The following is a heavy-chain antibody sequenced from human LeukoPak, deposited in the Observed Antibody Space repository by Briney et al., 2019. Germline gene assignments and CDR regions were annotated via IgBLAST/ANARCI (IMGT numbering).Heavy chain of an antibody. V-gene: IGHV3-11*04. CDR3: ARAHLPMVRGSFPVIY. D-gene: IGHD3-10*01. J-gene: IGHJ4*02. CDR2: ISSSGSTI. Sequence: GGSLRLSCAASGFTFSDYYMSWIRHAPGKGLEWVSYISSSGSTIYYADSVKGRFTISRDNAKNSLYLQMNSLRAEDTAVYYCARAHLPMVRGSFPVIYWGQGTLVTVSS. CDR1: GFTFSDYY.